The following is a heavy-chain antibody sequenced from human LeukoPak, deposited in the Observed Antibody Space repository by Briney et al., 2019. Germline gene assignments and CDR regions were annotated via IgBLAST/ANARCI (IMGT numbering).Heavy chain of an antibody. CDR3: ARDDYGPAAY. Sequence: GGSLRLSCAASGFTFNNYWMSWVRQAPGKGLEWVANMNQDGSTKYYVDSVRGRFTISRDNSKNSLYLQMNSLTAEDTAVYYCARDDYGPAAYGGQGTLVTVSS. CDR1: GFTFNNYW. J-gene: IGHJ4*02. D-gene: IGHD4-17*01. V-gene: IGHV3-7*01. CDR2: MNQDGSTK.